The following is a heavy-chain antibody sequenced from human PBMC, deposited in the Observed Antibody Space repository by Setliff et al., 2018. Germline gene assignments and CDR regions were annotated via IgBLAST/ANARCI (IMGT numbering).Heavy chain of an antibody. Sequence: GGSLRLSCAASGFSFSSYAMYWVRQAPGKGLEWVAVISYDGSNKYYADSVKGRFTISRDNSKNTLYLQMNSLRAEDTAVYYCARSYYYDSSGYPTDAFDIWGQGTMVTVSS. CDR3: ARSYYYDSSGYPTDAFDI. J-gene: IGHJ3*02. V-gene: IGHV3-30*04. D-gene: IGHD3-22*01. CDR1: GFSFSSYA. CDR2: ISYDGSNK.